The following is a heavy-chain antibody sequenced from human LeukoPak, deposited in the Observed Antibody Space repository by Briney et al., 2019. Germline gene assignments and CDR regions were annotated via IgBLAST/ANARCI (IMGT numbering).Heavy chain of an antibody. D-gene: IGHD3-10*01. V-gene: IGHV1-69*05. CDR3: ARGAHSGSFSSWFHP. Sequence: SVKVSCKASGGTYNKYVITWVRQAPGQGLEWMGGIIPMHAPARYAQNFQGRVTITTDESTSTAYMELSSLKSEDTALYYCARGAHSGSFSSWFHPWGQGTLVTVSS. J-gene: IGHJ5*02. CDR2: IIPMHAPA. CDR1: GGTYNKYV.